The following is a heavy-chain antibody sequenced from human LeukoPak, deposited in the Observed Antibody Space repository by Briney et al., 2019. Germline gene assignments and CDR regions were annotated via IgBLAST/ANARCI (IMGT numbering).Heavy chain of an antibody. CDR3: ARAVRDWFDP. V-gene: IGHV4-34*01. J-gene: IGHJ5*02. CDR1: GGSFSGYY. CDR2: INHSGST. Sequence: SETLSLTCAVYGGSFSGYYWSWIRQPPGKGLEWIGEINHSGSTNYNPSLKSRVTISVDTSKNQFSLKLSSVTAADTAVYYCARAVRDWFDPWGQGTLVTVSS.